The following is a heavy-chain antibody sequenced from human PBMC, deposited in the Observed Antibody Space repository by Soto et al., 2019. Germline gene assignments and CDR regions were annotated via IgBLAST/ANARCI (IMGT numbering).Heavy chain of an antibody. CDR2: IIPVFGTA. CDR1: GGTFTSDA. Sequence: QVQLVQSGTEVKKPGSAVKVSCKTSGGTFTSDAISWVRQVPGQGLEWMGGIIPVFGTANNAPKFQARLTVTADESTNTVYMVLTGLTSEDTAVYYCARESPLTDGFNGYSRIFDFWGQGTLVTVSS. V-gene: IGHV1-69*01. CDR3: ARESPLTDGFNGYSRIFDF. D-gene: IGHD3-22*01. J-gene: IGHJ5*01.